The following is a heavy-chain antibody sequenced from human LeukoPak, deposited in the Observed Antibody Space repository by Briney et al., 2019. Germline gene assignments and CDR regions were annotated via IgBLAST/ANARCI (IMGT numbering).Heavy chain of an antibody. J-gene: IGHJ3*02. CDR1: GFTFSSYS. V-gene: IGHV3-21*04. D-gene: IGHD3-9*01. CDR3: AKFDYDILTGYYRGEQDAFDI. Sequence: PGGSLRLSCAASGFTFSSYSMNWVRQAPGKGLEWVSSMSSSSSYIYYADSVKGRFTISRDNAKNTLYLQMNSLRAEDTAVYYCAKFDYDILTGYYRGEQDAFDIWGQGTMVTVSS. CDR2: MSSSSSYI.